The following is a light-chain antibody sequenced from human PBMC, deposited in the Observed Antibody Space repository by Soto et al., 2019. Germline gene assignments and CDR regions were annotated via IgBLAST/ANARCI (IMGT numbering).Light chain of an antibody. Sequence: LKHSPGTVSLSTGERATLSCRASQRLTSSYFAWYQQKPGQAPRLLLYDVSSRATGIPDRFSGSGSGTDFTLAISRVEPEDFAVYFCQQYAVSPIPFGQRTLLENK. CDR2: DVS. CDR3: QQYAVSPIP. CDR1: QRLTSSY. V-gene: IGKV3-20*01. J-gene: IGKJ5*01.